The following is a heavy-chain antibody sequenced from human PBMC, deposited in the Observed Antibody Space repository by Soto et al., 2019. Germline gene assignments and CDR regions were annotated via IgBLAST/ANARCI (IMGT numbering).Heavy chain of an antibody. CDR3: ARYSNSVADY. CDR2: ISSNGGST. D-gene: IGHD6-13*01. J-gene: IGHJ4*02. V-gene: IGHV3-64*01. CDR1: GFTFSNYA. Sequence: EVQLVESGGGLVQPGGSLRLSCAASGFTFSNYAMHWVRQAPGKGLEYVSAISSNGGSTYYANSVKGRFTISRDNSKNTLYLPMGSLRAEDMAVYYCARYSNSVADYWGQGTLVTVSS.